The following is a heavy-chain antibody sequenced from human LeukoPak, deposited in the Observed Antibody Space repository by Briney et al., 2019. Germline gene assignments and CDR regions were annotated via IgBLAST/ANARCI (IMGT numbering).Heavy chain of an antibody. CDR2: IYYSGST. CDR1: GGSISSSSYY. Sequence: SETLSLTCTVSGGSISSSSYYWGWIRQPPGKGLEWIVSIYYSGSTYYNPSLKSRVTISVDTTKNQFSLKLSSVTAADTAVYYCASREEWWFYWGQGTLVTVSS. D-gene: IGHD2-15*01. CDR3: ASREEWWFY. V-gene: IGHV4-39*01. J-gene: IGHJ4*02.